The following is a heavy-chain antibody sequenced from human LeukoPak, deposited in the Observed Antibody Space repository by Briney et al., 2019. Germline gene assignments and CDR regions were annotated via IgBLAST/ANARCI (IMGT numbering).Heavy chain of an antibody. CDR3: AELGITMIGGV. D-gene: IGHD3-10*02. J-gene: IGHJ6*04. Sequence: GGSLRLSCAASGFTFNTYTMNWVRQAPGKGLEWVSSISSGTSYIYYADSVKGRFTISRDNAKNSLYLQMNSLRAEDTAVYYCAELGITMIGGVWGKGTTVTISS. V-gene: IGHV3-21*01. CDR2: ISSGTSYI. CDR1: GFTFNTYT.